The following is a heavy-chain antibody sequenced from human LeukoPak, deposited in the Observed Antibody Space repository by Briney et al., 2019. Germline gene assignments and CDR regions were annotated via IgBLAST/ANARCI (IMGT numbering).Heavy chain of an antibody. CDR2: ISGSGGST. J-gene: IGHJ4*02. CDR1: GFTFSSYW. V-gene: IGHV3-23*01. Sequence: GGSLRLSCAASGFTFSSYWMSWVRQAPGKGLEWVSAISGSGGSTYYADSVKGRFTISRDNSKNTLYLQMNSLRAEDTAVYYCAKWAYYYDSSGYYFDYWGQGTLVTVSS. D-gene: IGHD3-22*01. CDR3: AKWAYYYDSSGYYFDY.